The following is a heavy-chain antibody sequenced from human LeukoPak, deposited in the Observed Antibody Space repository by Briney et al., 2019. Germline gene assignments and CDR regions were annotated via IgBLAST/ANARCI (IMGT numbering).Heavy chain of an antibody. CDR2: INHSGST. CDR3: ARGRAGPTRIPMVRGVADY. D-gene: IGHD3-10*01. Sequence: SETLSLTCAVYGGSFSGYYWSWIRQPPGKGLEWIGEINHSGSTNYNPSLKSRVTISVDTSKNQFSLKLSSVTAADTAVYYCARGRAGPTRIPMVRGVADYWGQGTLVTVSS. J-gene: IGHJ4*02. V-gene: IGHV4-34*01. CDR1: GGSFSGYY.